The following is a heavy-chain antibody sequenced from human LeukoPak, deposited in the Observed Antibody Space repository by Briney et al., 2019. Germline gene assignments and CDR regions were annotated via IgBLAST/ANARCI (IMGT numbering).Heavy chain of an antibody. Sequence: SETLSLTCTVSGGSISSYYWSWIRQPAGKGLEWIGRIYTSGSTKYNPSLKSGVTMSVDTSNNQFSLKPSSVTAADTAVYYCARGVTTNGVKSGIMGKYYFDYWGQGTLVTASS. V-gene: IGHV4-4*07. D-gene: IGHD3-16*01. CDR1: GGSISSYY. J-gene: IGHJ4*02. CDR3: ARGVTTNGVKSGIMGKYYFDY. CDR2: IYTSGST.